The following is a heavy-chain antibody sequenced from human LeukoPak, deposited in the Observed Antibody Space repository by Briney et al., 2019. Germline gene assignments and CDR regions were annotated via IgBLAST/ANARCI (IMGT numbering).Heavy chain of an antibody. V-gene: IGHV4-39*07. J-gene: IGHJ6*02. Sequence: SETLSLTCTVSGGSISSSSYYWGWIRQPPGKGLEWIGSIYYSGSTYYNPSLKSRVTISVDTSKNQFSLKLSSVTAADTAVYYCARDGGRGYSGYDGASYYYGMDVWGQGTTVTVSS. CDR3: ARDGGRGYSGYDGASYYYGMDV. D-gene: IGHD5-12*01. CDR2: IYYSGST. CDR1: GGSISSSSYY.